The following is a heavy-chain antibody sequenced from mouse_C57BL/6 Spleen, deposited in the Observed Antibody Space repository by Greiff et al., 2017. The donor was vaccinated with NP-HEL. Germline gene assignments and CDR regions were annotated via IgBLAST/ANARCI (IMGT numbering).Heavy chain of an antibody. Sequence: EVKLEESGGGLVQPGGSLKLSCAASGFTFSDYGMAWVRQAPRKGPEWVAFISNLAYSIYYADTVTGRFTISRENAKNTLYLEMSSLRSEDTAMYYCARPLGSFYAMDYWGQGTSVTVSS. V-gene: IGHV5-15*04. J-gene: IGHJ4*01. CDR2: ISNLAYSI. CDR1: GFTFSDYG. CDR3: ARPLGSFYAMDY. D-gene: IGHD1-1*01.